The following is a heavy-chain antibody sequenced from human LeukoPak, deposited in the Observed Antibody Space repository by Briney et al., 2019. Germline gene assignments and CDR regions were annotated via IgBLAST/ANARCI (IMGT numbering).Heavy chain of an antibody. J-gene: IGHJ4*02. V-gene: IGHV4-59*01. CDR2: IYSSGST. CDR3: ARGTVTIDYFDY. CDR1: GGSISGYY. Sequence: SETLSLTCTVSGGSISGYYWSWIRQPPGKELEWIGYIYSSGSTNYNPSLKSRVTIAVDTSKNQFSLKLSSVTAADTAVYYCARGTVTIDYFDYWGQGTLVTVSS. D-gene: IGHD4-17*01.